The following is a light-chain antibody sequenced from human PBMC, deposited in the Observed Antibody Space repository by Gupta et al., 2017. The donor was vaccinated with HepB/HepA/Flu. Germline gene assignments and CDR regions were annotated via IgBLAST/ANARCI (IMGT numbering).Light chain of an antibody. CDR3: QQYNDYPVT. CDR2: KAS. Sequence: TQSPSTLSASVGDRVTITCRASQSISTWLAWYQQKPGKAPKLLIYKASSLESGVPSRFSGSGSGTEFTLTISSLQPDDFATYYCQQYNDYPVTFGGGTKVEIK. V-gene: IGKV1-5*03. CDR1: QSISTW. J-gene: IGKJ4*01.